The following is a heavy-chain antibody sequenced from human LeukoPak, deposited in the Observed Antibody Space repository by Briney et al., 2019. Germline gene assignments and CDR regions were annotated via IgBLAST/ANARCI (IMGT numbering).Heavy chain of an antibody. D-gene: IGHD2-15*01. CDR1: GFPFAPFW. Sequence: GGSLRLSCAASGFPFAPFWMTWVRQAPGKGLEWVANIKQDGSEKYYVDSVKGRFTISRDNAKNSLYLQMNSLRAEDTAVYYCARSPDCSGGSCYRIVWGQGTLVTVSS. J-gene: IGHJ4*02. CDR2: IKQDGSEK. V-gene: IGHV3-7*05. CDR3: ARSPDCSGGSCYRIV.